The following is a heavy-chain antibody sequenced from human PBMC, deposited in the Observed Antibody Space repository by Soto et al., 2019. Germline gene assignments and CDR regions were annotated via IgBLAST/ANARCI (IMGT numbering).Heavy chain of an antibody. J-gene: IGHJ5*02. V-gene: IGHV4-59*01. Sequence: SETLSLTCTFSCGSIISYYWGWIRQVPGRGLECIAYMFYTGTTYYNPSLKSRVTISLDPPKNQFSLKLNSVTAADTAVYYCARHLRPIARGGFDTWGQGTLVTVSS. D-gene: IGHD2-21*01. CDR2: MFYTGTT. CDR3: ARHLRPIARGGFDT. CDR1: CGSIISYY.